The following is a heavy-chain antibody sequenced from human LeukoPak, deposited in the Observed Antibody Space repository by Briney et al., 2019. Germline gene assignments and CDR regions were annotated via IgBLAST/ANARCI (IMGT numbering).Heavy chain of an antibody. CDR3: ARVSDTAMVTGFDY. Sequence: GSLRLSCAASGFSVSGKFMSWIRQPPGKGLEWIGEINHSGSTNYNPSLKSRVTISVDTSKNQFSLKLSSVTAADTTVYYCARVSDTAMVTGFDYWGQGTLVTVSS. CDR1: GFSVSGKF. CDR2: INHSGST. J-gene: IGHJ4*02. D-gene: IGHD5-18*01. V-gene: IGHV4-34*01.